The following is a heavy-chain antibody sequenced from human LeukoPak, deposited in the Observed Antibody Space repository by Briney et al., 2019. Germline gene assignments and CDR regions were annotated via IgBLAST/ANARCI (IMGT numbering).Heavy chain of an antibody. CDR2: IYYSGST. J-gene: IGHJ4*02. V-gene: IGHV4-39*01. CDR3: ARTRSVPRGYPDY. D-gene: IGHD3-16*02. Sequence: SETLSLTCTVSGGSISSSSYYWGWLRQPPGKGLEWIGSIYYSGSTYYNPSLKSRVTISVDTSKNQFSLKLSSVTAADTAVYYCARTRSVPRGYPDYWGQGTLVTVSS. CDR1: GGSISSSSYY.